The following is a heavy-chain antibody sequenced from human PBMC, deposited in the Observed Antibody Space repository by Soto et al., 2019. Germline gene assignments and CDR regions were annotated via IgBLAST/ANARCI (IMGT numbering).Heavy chain of an antibody. CDR2: INHSGST. D-gene: IGHD6-13*01. Sequence: QVQLQQWGAGLLKPSETLSLTCAVYGGSFSGYYWSWIRQPPGKGLEWIGEINHSGSTNYNPSLTSRVTISVDTYKNQFSLKLSSVTAADKAVYYCARVGIYYYYGMDVWGQGTTVTVSS. V-gene: IGHV4-34*01. CDR3: ARVGIYYYYGMDV. CDR1: GGSFSGYY. J-gene: IGHJ6*02.